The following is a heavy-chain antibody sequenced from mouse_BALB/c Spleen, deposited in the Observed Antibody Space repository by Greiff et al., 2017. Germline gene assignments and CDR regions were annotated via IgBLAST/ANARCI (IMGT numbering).Heavy chain of an antibody. CDR3: ARGGNYVGDY. CDR1: GYAFTNYL. Sequence: QVQLQQSGAELVRPGTSVKVSCKASGYAFTNYLIEWVKQRPGQGLEWIGVINPGSGGTNYNEKFKGKATLTADKSSSTAYMQLSSLTSDDSAVYFCARGGNYVGDYWGQGTSVTVSS. CDR2: INPGSGGT. V-gene: IGHV1-54*01. D-gene: IGHD2-1*01. J-gene: IGHJ4*01.